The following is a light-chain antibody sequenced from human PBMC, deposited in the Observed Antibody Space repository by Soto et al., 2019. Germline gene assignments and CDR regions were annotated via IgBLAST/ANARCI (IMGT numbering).Light chain of an antibody. Sequence: LMHSPGTLSFSQKERPTLSCRASQSVSSSYLAWYQQKPGQAPRLLIYGASSRATGIPDRFSGSGSGADFTLTISRLQPEDFAVYYCQQYGSSPLTFGQGTKVDIK. CDR1: QSVSSSY. CDR2: GAS. J-gene: IGKJ4*01. CDR3: QQYGSSPLT. V-gene: IGKV3-20*01.